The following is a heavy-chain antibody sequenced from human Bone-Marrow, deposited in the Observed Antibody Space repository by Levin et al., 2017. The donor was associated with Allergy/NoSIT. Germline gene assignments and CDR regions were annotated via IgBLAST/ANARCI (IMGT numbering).Heavy chain of an antibody. V-gene: IGHV3-23*01. CDR3: AKIFTVGSGENWFDP. CDR2: ITGSGANT. D-gene: IGHD6-19*01. CDR1: RFIFSNYA. Sequence: GGSLRLSCAASRFIFSNYAMSWVRQAPGKGLEWISAITGSGANTYYADSVRGRFTISRDSSKNTLYLQMNSLRAEDTAVYYCAKIFTVGSGENWFDPWCQGTLVTVSS. J-gene: IGHJ5*02.